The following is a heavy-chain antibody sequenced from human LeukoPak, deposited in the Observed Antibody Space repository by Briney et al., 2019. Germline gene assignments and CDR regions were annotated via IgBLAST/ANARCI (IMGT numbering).Heavy chain of an antibody. CDR1: GYTFTGYY. D-gene: IGHD3-22*01. Sequence: ASVKVSCKASGYTFTGYYMHWVRQAPGQGLEWMGWINPNSGGTNYAQKFQGRVTMTRDTSISTAYMELSRLRSEDTAVYYCARTYYYDSSGYYPHVNWGQGTLVTVSS. CDR2: INPNSGGT. J-gene: IGHJ4*02. CDR3: ARTYYYDSSGYYPHVN. V-gene: IGHV1-2*02.